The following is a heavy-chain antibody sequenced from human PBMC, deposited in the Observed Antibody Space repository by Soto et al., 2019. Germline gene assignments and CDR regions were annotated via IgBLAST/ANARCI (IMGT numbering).Heavy chain of an antibody. J-gene: IGHJ4*02. CDR3: ARDEGKYGSGSSAID. CDR2: IYYSGST. V-gene: IGHV4-31*03. CDR1: GGSISSGGYY. Sequence: QVQLQESGPGLVKPSQTLSLTYTVSGGSISSGGYYWSWIRQHPGKGLEWIGYIYYSGSTYYNPSLKSRVTISVDTSKNQFSLKLSSVTAADTAVYYCARDEGKYGSGSSAIDWGQGTLVTVSS. D-gene: IGHD3-10*01.